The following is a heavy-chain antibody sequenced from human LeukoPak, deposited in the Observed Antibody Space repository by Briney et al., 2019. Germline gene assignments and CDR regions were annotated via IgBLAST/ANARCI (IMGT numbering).Heavy chain of an antibody. CDR2: ISYDGSNK. CDR3: ARDSILWGRSGDWGYYFDY. J-gene: IGHJ4*02. V-gene: IGHV3-30-3*01. CDR1: GFTFSSYA. D-gene: IGHD2-21*01. Sequence: GRSLRLSCAASGFTFSSYAMHWVRQAPGKGLEWVAVISYDGSNKYYADSVKGRFTISRDNSKNTLYLQMNSLRAEDTAVYYCARDSILWGRSGDWGYYFDYWGQGTLVTVSS.